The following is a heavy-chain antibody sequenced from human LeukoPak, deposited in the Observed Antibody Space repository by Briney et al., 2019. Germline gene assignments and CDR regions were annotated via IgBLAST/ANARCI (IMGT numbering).Heavy chain of an antibody. D-gene: IGHD6-19*01. CDR2: INLSGNT. Sequence: PSETLSLTCAVYGGSFSGYYWSWIRQPPGKGLEWIGEINLSGNTNYNPSLKSRVSISVDTSKNQFSLHLTSVTAADTAVYYCAREAVAVGGSWFDPWGQGTLVTVSS. CDR3: AREAVAVGGSWFDP. CDR1: GGSFSGYY. J-gene: IGHJ5*02. V-gene: IGHV4-34*01.